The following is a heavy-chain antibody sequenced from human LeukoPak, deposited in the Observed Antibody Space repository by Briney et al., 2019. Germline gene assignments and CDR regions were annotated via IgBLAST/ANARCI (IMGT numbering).Heavy chain of an antibody. V-gene: IGHV3-30*03. J-gene: IGHJ5*02. CDR1: GFTFSSYG. CDR2: ISYDGSNK. D-gene: IGHD5-12*01. Sequence: GGSLRLSCAASGFTFSSYGMHWVRQAPGKGLEWVAVISYDGSNKYYADSVKGRFTISRDNAKNSLYLQMNSLRAEDTAVYYCARDIVATTGLDPWGQGTLVTVSS. CDR3: ARDIVATTGLDP.